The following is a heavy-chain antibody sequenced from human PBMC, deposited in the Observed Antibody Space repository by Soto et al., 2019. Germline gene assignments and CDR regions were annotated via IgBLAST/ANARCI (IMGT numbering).Heavy chain of an antibody. Sequence: AGESLKISCKGSGYSFAGYWITWVRQKPGKGLEWMGRIDPSDSQTYYSPSFRGHVTISVTKSITTVFLQWSSLRASDTAMYYCARQIYDSDTGPNFQYYSDSRGQATPVTVSS. J-gene: IGHJ4*02. CDR2: IDPSDSQT. CDR1: GYSFAGYW. D-gene: IGHD3-22*01. CDR3: ARQIYDSDTGPNFQYYSDS. V-gene: IGHV5-10-1*01.